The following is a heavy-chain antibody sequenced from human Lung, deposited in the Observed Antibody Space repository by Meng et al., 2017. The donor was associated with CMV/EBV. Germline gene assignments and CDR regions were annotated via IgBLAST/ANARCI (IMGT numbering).Heavy chain of an antibody. V-gene: IGHV4-59*01. CDR3: ARGGYYDFWSGYSYYYYYGMDV. J-gene: IGHJ6*02. CDR2: IYYSGST. D-gene: IGHD3-3*01. CDR1: GGSISSYY. Sequence: SETXSLXCTVSGGSISSYYWSWIRQPPGKGLEWIGYIYYSGSTNYNPSLKSRVTISVDTSKNQFSLKLSSVTAADTAVYYCARGGYYDFWSGYSYYYYYGMDVXGQGXTVTVSS.